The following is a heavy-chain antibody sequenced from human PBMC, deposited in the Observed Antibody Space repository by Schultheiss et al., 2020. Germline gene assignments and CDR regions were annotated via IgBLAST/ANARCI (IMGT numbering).Heavy chain of an antibody. J-gene: IGHJ1*01. V-gene: IGHV4-34*01. CDR3: ATHKRTASRGAVAGPGYFQH. Sequence: SETLSLTCAVYGGSFSGYSWNWIRQSPGQGLEWIGQIDHSGTTKYNPSLESRVTILIDTSKNQFSLKLSSVTAADTAVYYCATHKRTASRGAVAGPGYFQHWGQGTLVTVSS. D-gene: IGHD6-19*01. CDR1: GGSFSGYS. CDR2: IDHSGTT.